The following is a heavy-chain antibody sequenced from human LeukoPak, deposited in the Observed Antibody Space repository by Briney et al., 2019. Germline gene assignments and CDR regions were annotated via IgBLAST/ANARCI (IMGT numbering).Heavy chain of an antibody. CDR3: ARDNWVDC. Sequence: RGSLRLSCVASGLTFSKYSMTWVRQAPGKGLEWVSFIDTSSTTMYYTDSVKGRFTISRDNAKNSLYLQMNSLKVEDTAIYYCARDNWVDCWGQGTLVTVSS. CDR1: GLTFSKYS. J-gene: IGHJ5*01. V-gene: IGHV3-48*04. CDR2: IDTSSTTM.